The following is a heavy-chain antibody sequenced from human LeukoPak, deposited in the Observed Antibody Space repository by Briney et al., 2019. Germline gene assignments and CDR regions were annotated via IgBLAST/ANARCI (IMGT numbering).Heavy chain of an antibody. Sequence: SGGSLRLSCAASGFTLSNYAMSWVRQAPGKGLEWVSSISGSGDIYYADSVKGRFTISRDNSRSTFYLRMNSLRVEDTAVYFCARDDEGDCASTSCYKWFDPWGQGTLVTVSS. CDR3: ARDDEGDCASTSCYKWFDP. V-gene: IGHV3-23*01. J-gene: IGHJ5*02. CDR2: ISGSGDI. CDR1: GFTLSNYA. D-gene: IGHD2-2*02.